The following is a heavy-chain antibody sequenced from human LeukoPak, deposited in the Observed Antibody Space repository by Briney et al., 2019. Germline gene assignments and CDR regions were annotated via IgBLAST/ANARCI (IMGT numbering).Heavy chain of an antibody. CDR2: IYHSGST. CDR1: GGSISSGGYS. J-gene: IGHJ5*02. CDR3: AKMSSSSNWFDP. D-gene: IGHD6-6*01. V-gene: IGHV4-30-2*01. Sequence: SQTLSLTCAVSGGSISSGGYSWSWIRQPPGKGLEFVGYIYHSGSTYYDPSLKSRVTISVDRSKNQLSLKLSSVTAADTAVYFCAKMSSSSNWFDPWGQGTLVTVSS.